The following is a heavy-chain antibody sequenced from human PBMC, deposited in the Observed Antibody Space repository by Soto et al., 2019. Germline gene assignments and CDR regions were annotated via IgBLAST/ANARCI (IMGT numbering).Heavy chain of an antibody. CDR1: GGSLSSGGYY. D-gene: IGHD6-13*01. Sequence: SETLFLTCTVSGGSLSSGGYYWSWIRQHPGKGLEWIGYIYYSGSTYYNPSLKSRVTISVDTSKNQFSLKLSSVTAADTAVYYCARAAHYSSPFRWFDPWGQGTLVTVSS. V-gene: IGHV4-31*03. J-gene: IGHJ5*02. CDR2: IYYSGST. CDR3: ARAAHYSSPFRWFDP.